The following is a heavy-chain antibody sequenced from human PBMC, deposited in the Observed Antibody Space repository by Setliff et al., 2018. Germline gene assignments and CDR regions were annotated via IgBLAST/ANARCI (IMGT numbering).Heavy chain of an antibody. D-gene: IGHD2-15*01. CDR1: ANTFIAYY. CDR2: IIPIFGTP. Sequence: SVKVSCKASANTFIAYYISWVRQAPGQGLEWVGAIIPIFGTPNYAQKFQDRVTITAGVSTSTAYMGLSSLRSDDTAVYYCARDGAYCSGGSCYSFDYWGQGTPVTVSS. J-gene: IGHJ4*02. CDR3: ARDGAYCSGGSCYSFDY. V-gene: IGHV1-69*13.